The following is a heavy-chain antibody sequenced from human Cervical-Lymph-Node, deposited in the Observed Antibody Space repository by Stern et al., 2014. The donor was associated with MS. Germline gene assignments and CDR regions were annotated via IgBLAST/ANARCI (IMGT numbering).Heavy chain of an antibody. CDR2: IIPILGLA. D-gene: IGHD2-15*01. CDR3: ARGVVSNRAAATLHNLFDP. Sequence: QVQLVQSGAEVKKPGSSMNVSCKTSGGTFSSSYAITWMRQAPGQGLEWVVRIIPILGLANYAQKLQGRLIITADKSTSTTYMQLSSLRSEDTAVYYCARGVVSNRAAATLHNLFDPWGQGTLVTVSS. J-gene: IGHJ5*02. CDR1: GGTFSSSYA. V-gene: IGHV1-69*09.